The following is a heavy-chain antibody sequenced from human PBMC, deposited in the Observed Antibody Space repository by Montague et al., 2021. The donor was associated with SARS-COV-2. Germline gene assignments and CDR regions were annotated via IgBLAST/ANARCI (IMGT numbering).Heavy chain of an antibody. CDR2: ISSSGSTI. Sequence: SLRLSCSASGFTFSSYEMNWVRQAPGKGLEWVSYISSSGSTIYYADSVKGRFTISRDNAKNSLYLQMNSLRAEDTAVYYCARGRSYYDSSDFDLWGRGTLVTVSS. CDR3: ARGRSYYDSSDFDL. V-gene: IGHV3-48*03. CDR1: GFTFSSYE. J-gene: IGHJ2*01. D-gene: IGHD3-22*01.